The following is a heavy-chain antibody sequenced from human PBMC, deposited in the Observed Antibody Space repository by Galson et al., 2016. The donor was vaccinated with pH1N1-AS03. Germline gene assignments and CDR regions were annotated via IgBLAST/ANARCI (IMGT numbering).Heavy chain of an antibody. CDR3: ATLTPGYTSGGGSVDY. CDR1: GASISSSYDY. Sequence: SETLSLTCTVSGASISSSYDYWGWIRQPPGKGLEWIGTIDYSGTTFYNPSLKSRVTISVPTSRNQFSLKLTSVSAADTAGYYCATLTPGYTSGGGSVDYWGQGAQVTVSS. J-gene: IGHJ4*02. D-gene: IGHD5-18*01. CDR2: IDYSGTT. V-gene: IGHV4-39*07.